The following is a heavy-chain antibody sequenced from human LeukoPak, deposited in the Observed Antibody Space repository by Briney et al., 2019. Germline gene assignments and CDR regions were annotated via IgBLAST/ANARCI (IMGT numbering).Heavy chain of an antibody. V-gene: IGHV3-21*01. D-gene: IGHD4-11*01. CDR2: ISSSSSYI. CDR3: ARDPYSNTVDV. J-gene: IGHJ6*02. Sequence: GGSLRLSCAASGFAFSSYSMIWVRQAPGKGLEWVSSISSSSSYIYYADSVKGRFTISRDNAKNSLYLQMNSLRAEDTAVYYCARDPYSNTVDVWGQGTTVTVSS. CDR1: GFAFSSYS.